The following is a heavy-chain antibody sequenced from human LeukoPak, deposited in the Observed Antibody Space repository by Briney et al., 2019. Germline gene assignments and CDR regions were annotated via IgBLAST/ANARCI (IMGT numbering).Heavy chain of an antibody. CDR2: IYHSGST. CDR1: GYSISSGYY. V-gene: IGHV4-38-2*02. D-gene: IGHD3-3*01. Sequence: PSETLSLTCTVSGYSISSGYYWGWIRQPPGKGLEWIGSIYHSGSTYYNPSLKSRVTMSLDTSKKQFSLKLSSVTAADTAVYYCARVLDYDFWSGTPKIQYYFDYWGQGTLVTVSS. CDR3: ARVLDYDFWSGTPKIQYYFDY. J-gene: IGHJ4*02.